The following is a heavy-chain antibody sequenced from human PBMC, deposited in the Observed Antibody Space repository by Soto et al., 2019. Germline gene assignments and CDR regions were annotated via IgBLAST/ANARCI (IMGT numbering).Heavy chain of an antibody. CDR1: GGTFSTYA. D-gene: IGHD2-2*01. CDR2: IIPIFGTA. CDR3: ARARSTSCYYGSCAFDI. V-gene: IGHV1-69*13. Sequence: SVKASCKASGGTFSTYAITWVRQAPGQGLEWMGGIIPIFGTANYAQKFQGRVTITADESTSTAYMELSSLRSEDTAVYYCARARSTSCYYGSCAFDIWGQGTMVTVSS. J-gene: IGHJ3*02.